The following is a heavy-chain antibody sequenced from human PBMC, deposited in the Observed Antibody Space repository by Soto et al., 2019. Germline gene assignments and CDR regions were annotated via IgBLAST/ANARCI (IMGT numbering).Heavy chain of an antibody. Sequence: QVQLVESGGGVVQPGRSLRLSCVVSGFTFSSFGMHWVRQAPGKGLEWVAVISYDGSETYYADSVKGRFTISRDNPENTVYLQMNSLRAEDTAVYYCAKDLSAVVAASDYWGQGTLVTVSS. D-gene: IGHD2-15*01. CDR2: ISYDGSET. J-gene: IGHJ4*02. CDR1: GFTFSSFG. CDR3: AKDLSAVVAASDY. V-gene: IGHV3-30*18.